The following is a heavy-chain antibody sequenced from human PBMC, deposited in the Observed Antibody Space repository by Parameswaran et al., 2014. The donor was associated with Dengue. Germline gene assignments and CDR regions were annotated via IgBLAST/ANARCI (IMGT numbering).Heavy chain of an antibody. CDR2: IYYSGST. D-gene: IGHD5-18*01. V-gene: IGHV4-59*01. J-gene: IGHJ4*02. CDR3: ARVSSAMVPYYFDY. Sequence: WIRQPPGKGLEWIGYIYYSGSTNYNPSLKSRVTISVDTSKNQFSLKLSSVTAADTAVYYCARVSSAMVPYYFDYWGQGTLGTVSS.